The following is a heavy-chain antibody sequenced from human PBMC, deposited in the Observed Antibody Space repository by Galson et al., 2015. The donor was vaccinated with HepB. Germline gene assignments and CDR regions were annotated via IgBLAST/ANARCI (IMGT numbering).Heavy chain of an antibody. CDR1: TFTSYG. Sequence: TFTSYGISWVRQAPGQGLEWMGWISAYNGNTNYAQKLQGRVTMTTDTSTSTAYMELRSLRSDDTAVYYCAREVFWSGYSNFDYWGQGTLVTVSS. CDR2: ISAYNGNT. J-gene: IGHJ4*02. D-gene: IGHD3-3*01. CDR3: AREVFWSGYSNFDY. V-gene: IGHV1-18*04.